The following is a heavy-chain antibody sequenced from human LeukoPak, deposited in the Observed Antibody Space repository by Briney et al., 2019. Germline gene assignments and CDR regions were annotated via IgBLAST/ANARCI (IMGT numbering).Heavy chain of an antibody. V-gene: IGHV1-18*01. Sequence: ASVKVSCKASGYTFTSYGISWVRPAPGQGLEWMGWISAYNGNTNYAQNPQGRVTMTTDTSTSTAYLELRSLRSDDTAVYYCARVLYCSSTSCPPPVPYGMDVWGQGTTVTVSS. D-gene: IGHD2-2*01. CDR2: ISAYNGNT. CDR3: ARVLYCSSTSCPPPVPYGMDV. J-gene: IGHJ6*02. CDR1: GYTFTSYG.